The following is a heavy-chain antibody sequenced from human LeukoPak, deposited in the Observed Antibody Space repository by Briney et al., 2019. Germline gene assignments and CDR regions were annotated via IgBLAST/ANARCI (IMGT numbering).Heavy chain of an antibody. D-gene: IGHD5-18*01. Sequence: PAETLSLTCTVSGGSISTYYWSWIRQPPGKGLEWIGYIYYSGSTNYNPSLKSRVTISVDTSKNQFSLKLNPVTAAETALYYCARGDTYYYGMDVWGQGRTVTVSS. CDR2: IYYSGST. CDR1: GGSISTYY. V-gene: IGHV4-59*01. J-gene: IGHJ6*02. CDR3: ARGDTYYYGMDV.